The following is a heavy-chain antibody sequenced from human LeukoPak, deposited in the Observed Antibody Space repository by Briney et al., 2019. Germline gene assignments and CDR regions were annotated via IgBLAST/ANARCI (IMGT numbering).Heavy chain of an antibody. CDR1: GFAFSDCY. V-gene: IGHV3-11*04. J-gene: IGHJ4*02. CDR3: ARVEGQYCSGGSCYSCY. CDR2: IGGSGGDI. D-gene: IGHD2-15*01. Sequence: GGSLRLSCAASGFAFSDCYMTWIRQAPGKGLEYISYIGGSGGDITYADSVRGRFTVSRDNAKNSLYLQMNSLRAEDTAVYYCARVEGQYCSGGSCYSCYWGQGTLVTVSS.